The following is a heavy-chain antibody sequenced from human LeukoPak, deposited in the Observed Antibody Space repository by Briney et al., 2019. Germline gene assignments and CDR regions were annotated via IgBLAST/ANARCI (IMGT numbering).Heavy chain of an antibody. Sequence: ASVKVSCKSSGFTFTGYYMHWLRQPPGQGLGWMGWINPNSDGTNYAQKFQGRVTMTRDTSISTSYMELSRLRSDDTAVYYCARVLLGYCSSTSCSHYYYYGMDVWGQGTTVTVSS. CDR3: ARVLLGYCSSTSCSHYYYYGMDV. CDR1: GFTFTGYY. D-gene: IGHD2-2*01. V-gene: IGHV1-2*02. J-gene: IGHJ6*02. CDR2: INPNSDGT.